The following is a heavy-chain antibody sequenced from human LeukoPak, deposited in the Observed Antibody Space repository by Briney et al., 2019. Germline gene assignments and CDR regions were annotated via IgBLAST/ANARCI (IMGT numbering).Heavy chain of an antibody. V-gene: IGHV1-2*02. D-gene: IGHD3-22*01. CDR3: ASRSGLTRWLLPPFDY. CDR1: GYTFTGYY. Sequence: ASVKVSCKASGYTFTGYYMHWVRQAPGQGLEWMGGIIPIRGTTNYAQKFQGRVTITADKSRSTAYMELSRLRSEDTAVYYCASRSGLTRWLLPPFDYWGQGREVSVPS. CDR2: IIPIRGTT. J-gene: IGHJ4*02.